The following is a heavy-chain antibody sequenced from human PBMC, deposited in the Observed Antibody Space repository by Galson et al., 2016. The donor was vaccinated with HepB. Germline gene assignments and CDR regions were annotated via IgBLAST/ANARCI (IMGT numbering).Heavy chain of an antibody. CDR1: GLRFSISA. Sequence: SLRLSCAASGLRFSISAISWVRQAPGKGLEWVSTFPATGSSASYEDSVKGRFTVSRDNSKNTLYLQMNSLRGEETAVYYCAKQSRDRMPIDHDFWSGALDNWGQGTLVTVSS. J-gene: IGHJ4*02. CDR2: FPATGSSA. CDR3: AKQSRDRMPIDHDFWSGALDN. V-gene: IGHV3-23*01. D-gene: IGHD3-3*01.